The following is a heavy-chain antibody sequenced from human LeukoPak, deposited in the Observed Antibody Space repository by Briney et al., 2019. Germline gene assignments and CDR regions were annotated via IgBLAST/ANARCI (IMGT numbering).Heavy chain of an antibody. CDR3: VKDKDGYYYYMDV. Sequence: GGSLRLSCAASGFSFSDYDMRWIRQAPGKGLEWVSGISWNSDNIDYADSVKGRFTISRDNANNSLYLQMTSLRPEDTALYYCVKDKDGYYYYMDVWGKGSSVTISS. CDR1: GFSFSDYD. J-gene: IGHJ6*03. D-gene: IGHD4-17*01. V-gene: IGHV3-9*01. CDR2: ISWNSDNI.